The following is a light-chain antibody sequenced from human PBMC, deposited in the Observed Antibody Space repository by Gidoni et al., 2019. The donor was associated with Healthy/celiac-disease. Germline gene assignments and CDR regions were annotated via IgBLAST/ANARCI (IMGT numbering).Light chain of an antibody. CDR3: QQYGSSPRGF. CDR1: QSVSSSY. Sequence: EIVLTQSPGTLSLSPGERATLSCRASQSVSSSYLAWYQQKPGQAPRLLIYGASSRATGTPDRFSGSGSGTDFILTISRLEPEEFAVYYCQQYGSSPRGFFGPGTKVEIK. J-gene: IGKJ3*01. V-gene: IGKV3-20*01. CDR2: GAS.